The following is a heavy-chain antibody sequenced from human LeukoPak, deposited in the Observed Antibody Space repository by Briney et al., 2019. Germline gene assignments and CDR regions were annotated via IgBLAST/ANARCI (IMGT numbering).Heavy chain of an antibody. D-gene: IGHD5-18*01. J-gene: IGHJ4*02. CDR2: INLEGSST. CDR3: ARDPIGYSYIDY. Sequence: GGSLRLSYAASGFTFRSYWMHWVRQAPGKGLVWVSRINLEGSSTNYADSVKGRFTISRDNAKNTLYLQMNSLRAEDTALYYCARDPIGYSYIDYWGQGTLVTVSS. V-gene: IGHV3-74*01. CDR1: GFTFRSYW.